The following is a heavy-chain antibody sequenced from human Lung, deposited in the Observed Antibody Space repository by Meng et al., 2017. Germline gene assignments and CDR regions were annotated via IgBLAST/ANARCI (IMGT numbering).Heavy chain of an antibody. CDR2: INHSGST. Sequence: HQLGPGPLKPSETLSLTCVVSGGSFSDYYWSWIRQPPGKGLEWIGEINHSGSTNYNPSLESRATISVDTSQNNLSLKLSSVTAADSAVYYCARGPTTMAHDFDYWGQGTLVTVSS. CDR1: GGSFSDYY. D-gene: IGHD4-11*01. V-gene: IGHV4-34*01. J-gene: IGHJ4*02. CDR3: ARGPTTMAHDFDY.